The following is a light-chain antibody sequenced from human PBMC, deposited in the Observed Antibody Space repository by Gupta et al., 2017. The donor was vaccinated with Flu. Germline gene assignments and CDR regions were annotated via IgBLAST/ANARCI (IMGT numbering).Light chain of an antibody. Sequence: SSLSASVGDRVTITCRASQSISSYLNWYQQKPGKAPNLLIYAASSLQSGVPSRFSGSGSGTDFTLTISSLQPEDFATYYCQQSYRTPPLTFGGGTKVEIK. V-gene: IGKV1-39*01. J-gene: IGKJ4*01. CDR1: QSISSY. CDR2: AAS. CDR3: QQSYRTPPLT.